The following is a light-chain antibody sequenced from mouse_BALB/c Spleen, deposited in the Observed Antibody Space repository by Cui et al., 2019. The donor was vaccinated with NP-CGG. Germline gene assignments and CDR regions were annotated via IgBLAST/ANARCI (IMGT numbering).Light chain of an antibody. CDR3: ALWYSNHWV. V-gene: IGLV1*01. CDR2: GTN. Sequence: QAVVTQVSALTTSPGETVTLTCRSCTGAVTTSNYANWVQEKPDHLFTGLIGGTNNRAPGVPARFSGSLIGDKAALTITGAQTEDEAIYFCALWYSNHWVFGGGTKLTVI. J-gene: IGLJ1*01. CDR1: TGAVTTSNY.